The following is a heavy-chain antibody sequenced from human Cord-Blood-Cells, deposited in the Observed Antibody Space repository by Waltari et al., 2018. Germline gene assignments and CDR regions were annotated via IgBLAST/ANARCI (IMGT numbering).Heavy chain of an antibody. CDR1: GYTFTSYY. D-gene: IGHD1-26*01. J-gene: IGHJ3*02. V-gene: IGHV1-46*01. CDR3: ARDMAYSGSYTGAFDI. CDR2: INPRGGST. Sequence: QVQLVQSGAEVNKPGASVKVPCKASGYTFTSYYMHWVRQAPRQGLEWMGIINPRGGSTSYAQKFQGRVTMTRDTSTSTVYMELSSLRSEDTAVYYCARDMAYSGSYTGAFDIWGQGTMVTVSS.